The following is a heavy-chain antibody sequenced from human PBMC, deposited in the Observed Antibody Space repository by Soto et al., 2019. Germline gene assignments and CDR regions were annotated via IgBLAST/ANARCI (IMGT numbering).Heavy chain of an antibody. D-gene: IGHD2-2*01. CDR1: GYSFTSYW. CDR2: IYPGDSDT. CDR3: ARQPSLLVPAAAGSYYYYYYGMDV. J-gene: IGHJ6*02. V-gene: IGHV5-51*01. Sequence: PGESLKISCKGSGYSFTSYWIGWVRQMPGKGLEWMGIIYPGDSDTRYSPSFQGQVTISADKSISTAYLQWSSLKASDTAMYYCARQPSLLVPAAAGSYYYYYYGMDVWGQGTTVTVSS.